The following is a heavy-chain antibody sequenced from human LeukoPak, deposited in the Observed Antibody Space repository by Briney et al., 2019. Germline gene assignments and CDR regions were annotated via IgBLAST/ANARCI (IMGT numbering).Heavy chain of an antibody. Sequence: PGGSLRLSCAASGFTFSSYWMSWVRQAPGKGLEWVANIKQDGSEKYYVDSVKGRFTISRDNAKNSLYLQMNSLRAEDTAVYYCARDRVVVVPAAGEFDYWGQGTLVTVSS. V-gene: IGHV3-7*01. J-gene: IGHJ4*02. D-gene: IGHD2-2*01. CDR1: GFTFSSYW. CDR2: IKQDGSEK. CDR3: ARDRVVVVPAAGEFDY.